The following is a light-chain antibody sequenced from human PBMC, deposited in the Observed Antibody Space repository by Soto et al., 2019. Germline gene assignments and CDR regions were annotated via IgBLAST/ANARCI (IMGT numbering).Light chain of an antibody. J-gene: IGLJ2*01. Sequence: QSALTQPPSVSGSPGQSVTISCIGSSSDVGTYDRVSWYQAPPGTAPKLIIYEVHYRPSGVPDRFSGSKSGNTASLTISGLQAEDEADYYCSSYAASPTLLFGGGTKVTVL. CDR2: EVH. CDR3: SSYAASPTLL. V-gene: IGLV2-18*02. CDR1: SSDVGTYDR.